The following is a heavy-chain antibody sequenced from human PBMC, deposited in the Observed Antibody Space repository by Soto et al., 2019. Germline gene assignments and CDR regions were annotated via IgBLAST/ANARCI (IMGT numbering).Heavy chain of an antibody. D-gene: IGHD3-16*01. V-gene: IGHV1-8*02. Sequence: QVPLVQSGAEVKEPGASVRVSCKASGYTCINYDITWVRQATGQGLEWVGWMNPGSGKTGYANKFQGRVTMTRDASTSTAHLELSSLTSEDTAVYYCARMASFGTLNWFDPWGQGTLVTVSS. CDR3: ARMASFGTLNWFDP. CDR2: MNPGSGKT. CDR1: GYTCINYD. J-gene: IGHJ5*02.